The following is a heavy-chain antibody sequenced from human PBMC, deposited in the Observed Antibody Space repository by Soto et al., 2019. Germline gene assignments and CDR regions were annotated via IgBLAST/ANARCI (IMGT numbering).Heavy chain of an antibody. J-gene: IGHJ4*02. CDR2: IIPMLGMS. V-gene: IGHV1-69*02. D-gene: IGHD3-10*01. Sequence: QVHLVQSGAEVKKPGSSVKVSCKASGDTFSTYTINWVRQAPGQRLEGMGRIIPMLGMSNYALKFQGRVTSTADRSTTTVYLHLSSLRSDDTAVYYCARIYGSGSRAFDFGGQGTLVTVSS. CDR1: GDTFSTYT. CDR3: ARIYGSGSRAFDF.